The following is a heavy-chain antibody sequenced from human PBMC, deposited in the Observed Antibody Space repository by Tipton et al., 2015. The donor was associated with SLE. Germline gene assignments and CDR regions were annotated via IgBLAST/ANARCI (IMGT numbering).Heavy chain of an antibody. CDR2: ISSSSSYT. J-gene: IGHJ6*02. CDR1: GFTFSDYY. D-gene: IGHD1-26*01. V-gene: IGHV3-11*05. CDR3: AREKGGGGMDV. Sequence: SLRLSCAASGFTFSDYYMSWIRQAPGKGLEWVSYISSSSSYTNYADSVKGRFTISRDNAKNSLDLQMNSLRAEDTAVYYCAREKGGGGMDVWGQGTTVTVSS.